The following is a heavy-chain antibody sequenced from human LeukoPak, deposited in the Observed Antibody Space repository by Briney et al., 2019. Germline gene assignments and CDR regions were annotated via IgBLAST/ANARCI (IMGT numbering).Heavy chain of an antibody. CDR2: ISYDGSEK. J-gene: IGHJ4*02. D-gene: IGHD2-8*01. CDR1: GFAFSSYG. CDR3: AKGREWWSPLDY. Sequence: PGRSLRLSCAASGFAFSSYGMHWARQAPGKGLEWVAVISYDGSEKYYADSVKGRFTISRDNSKNTLYLQMNSLRAEDTAVYYCAKGREWWSPLDYWGQGTLVTVSS. V-gene: IGHV3-30*18.